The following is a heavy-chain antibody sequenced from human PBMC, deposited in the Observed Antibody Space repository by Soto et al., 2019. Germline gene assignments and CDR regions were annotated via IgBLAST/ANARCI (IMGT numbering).Heavy chain of an antibody. D-gene: IGHD6-13*01. CDR1: GYSFTSYW. J-gene: IGHJ4*02. CDR2: IDPSDSFT. Sequence: GGSLKISCKGSGYSFTSYWISWGRQMPGKGLEWMGKIDPSDSFTSYSPSFEGHITISPDKSISTAYLQWSSLKASDTAMYYCARLQAAAGDNDLTFDYWGQGTLVTVSS. V-gene: IGHV5-10-1*01. CDR3: ARLQAAAGDNDLTFDY.